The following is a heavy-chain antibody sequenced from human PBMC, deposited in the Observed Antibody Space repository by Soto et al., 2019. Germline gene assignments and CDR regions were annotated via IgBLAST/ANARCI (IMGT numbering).Heavy chain of an antibody. CDR3: ARDPYYYDISGYYVHYFDY. J-gene: IGHJ4*02. CDR1: GGTFSSYA. V-gene: IGHV1-69*13. D-gene: IGHD3-22*01. CDR2: IIPIFGTA. Sequence: SVKVSCKASGGTFSSYAISWVRQAPGQGLEWMGGIIPIFGTANYAQKFQGRVTITADESTSTAYMELSSLRSEDTAVYYCARDPYYYDISGYYVHYFDYWGQGTLVTVSS.